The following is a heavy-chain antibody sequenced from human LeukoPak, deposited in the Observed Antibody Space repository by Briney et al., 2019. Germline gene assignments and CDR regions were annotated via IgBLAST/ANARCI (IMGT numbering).Heavy chain of an antibody. CDR3: TRASWTYYYDSSGHEDFDY. D-gene: IGHD3-22*01. V-gene: IGHV1-18*01. J-gene: IGHJ4*02. CDR1: GYTFTSYG. Sequence: ASVKVSCKASGYTFTSYGISWVRQAPGQGLEWMGWISTYNDNTNYAQKLQGRVTMATDTSTSTAYMELRSLRSDDTAVYYCTRASWTYYYDSSGHEDFDYWGQGTLVTVSS. CDR2: ISTYNDNT.